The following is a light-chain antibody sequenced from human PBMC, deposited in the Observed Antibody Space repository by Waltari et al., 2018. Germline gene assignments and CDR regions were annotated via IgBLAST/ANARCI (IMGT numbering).Light chain of an antibody. CDR1: LGIRDN. CDR3: LQDVSYPFT. Sequence: AIDLPQSPSSLSASVRDRVTITCRASLGIRDNFCWYRQRPGKTPDLLIYAACSVQNGVPARFSGRGFGTDFTLTISSLQPEDFATYYCLQDVSYPFTFGQGTKLEVK. CDR2: AAC. J-gene: IGKJ2*01. V-gene: IGKV1-6*01.